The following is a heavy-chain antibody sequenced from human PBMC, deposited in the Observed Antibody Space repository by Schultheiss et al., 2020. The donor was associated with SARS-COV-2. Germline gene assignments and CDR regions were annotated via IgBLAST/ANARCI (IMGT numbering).Heavy chain of an antibody. V-gene: IGHV3-23*01. CDR1: GFTLSSYS. CDR2: ISGSGGST. J-gene: IGHJ4*02. Sequence: GGSLRLSCAGSGFTLSSYSMNWVRQAPGKGLEWVSAISGSGGSTYYADSVKGRFTISRDNSKNTLYLQMNSLRAEDTAVYYCARGDYYDSSGYFDYWGQGTLVTVSS. CDR3: ARGDYYDSSGYFDY. D-gene: IGHD3-22*01.